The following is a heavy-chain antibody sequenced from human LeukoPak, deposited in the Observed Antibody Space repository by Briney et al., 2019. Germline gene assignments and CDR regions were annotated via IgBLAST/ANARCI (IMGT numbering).Heavy chain of an antibody. D-gene: IGHD3-10*01. J-gene: IGHJ6*02. CDR3: ARDNRGWQYGSESNEYNHYALDV. V-gene: IGHV4-59*01. CDR1: GGSINPYY. Sequence: SETLSLTCTVSGGSINPYYWSWIRQPPGKGLKWFGYVYYSGSTNYNPSLGSRVSIAVDTSNNQFSLTLNSVTAADTAVYYCARDNRGWQYGSESNEYNHYALDVWGQGTTVIVSS. CDR2: VYYSGST.